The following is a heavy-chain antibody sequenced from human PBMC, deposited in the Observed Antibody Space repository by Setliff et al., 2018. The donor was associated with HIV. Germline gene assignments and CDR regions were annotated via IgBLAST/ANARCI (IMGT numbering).Heavy chain of an antibody. V-gene: IGHV3-7*01. CDR1: GFTFSSYW. D-gene: IGHD5-18*01. CDR3: LRGSIQVPGLDHMDV. J-gene: IGHJ6*03. CDR2: INQDASKK. Sequence: PGGSLRLSCEASGFTFSSYWMSWVRQAPGKGLEWVANINQDASKKYYVDSVKGRFTISRDNAKNSLYLQMSNLRPEDTGVYYCLRGSIQVPGLDHMDVCGKGTTVTVSS.